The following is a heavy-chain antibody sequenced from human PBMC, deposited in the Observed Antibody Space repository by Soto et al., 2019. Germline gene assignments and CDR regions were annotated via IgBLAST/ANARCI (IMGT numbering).Heavy chain of an antibody. V-gene: IGHV3-30-3*01. CDR1: EFSFNNYA. J-gene: IGHJ4*02. CDR2: ISSDGNNK. Sequence: QVHLVESGGGVVQPGRSLRVSCTASEFSFNNYAVHWVRQAQGEGLEWVALISSDGNNKYYPDSVKGRFTISRDHSNNTLYLQMHSLRLDDTAVYYCATWTLPLSWSWLQSAAGKFDYWGQGTLVTVSS. D-gene: IGHD3-10*01. CDR3: ATWTLPLSWSWLQSAAGKFDY.